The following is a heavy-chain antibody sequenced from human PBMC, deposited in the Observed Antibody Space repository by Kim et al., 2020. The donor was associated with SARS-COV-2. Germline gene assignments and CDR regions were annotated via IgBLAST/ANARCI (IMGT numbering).Heavy chain of an antibody. CDR2: IYYSGST. J-gene: IGHJ6*02. CDR1: GGSISSYY. V-gene: IGHV4-59*08. Sequence: SETLSLTCTVSGGSISSYYWSWIRQPPGKGLEWIGYIYYSGSTNYNPSLKSRVTISVDTSKNQFSLKLSSVTAADTAVYYCASSRSGYYYGMDVWGQGTTVTVSS. D-gene: IGHD3-10*01. CDR3: ASSRSGYYYGMDV.